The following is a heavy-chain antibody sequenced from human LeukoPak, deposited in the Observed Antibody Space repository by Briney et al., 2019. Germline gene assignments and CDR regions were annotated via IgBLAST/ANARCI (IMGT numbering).Heavy chain of an antibody. Sequence: SETLSLTCTVSGGSISSYYWSWIRQPPGKGLEWIGYIYYSGSTNYNPSLKSRVTISVDTSKNQFSLKLRSETTADTAVYYCARALLRPWFDPWGQGTLVTVSS. V-gene: IGHV4-59*01. CDR1: GGSISSYY. CDR2: IYYSGST. D-gene: IGHD3-16*01. CDR3: ARALLRPWFDP. J-gene: IGHJ5*02.